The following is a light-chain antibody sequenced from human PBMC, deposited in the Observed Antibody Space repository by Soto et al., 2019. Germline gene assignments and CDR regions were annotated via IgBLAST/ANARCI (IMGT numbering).Light chain of an antibody. CDR3: QQTYNTPYT. Sequence: DIHMTQSPSSLSAYVGDRVTISCRTSQTISKYLNWYQQEAGKAPKLLIYAASNLQSGVPSRFSGSGSGTDFTLTISSLQPEDFTTYYCQQTYNTPYTLGQGTKLEIK. J-gene: IGKJ2*01. V-gene: IGKV1-39*01. CDR2: AAS. CDR1: QTISKY.